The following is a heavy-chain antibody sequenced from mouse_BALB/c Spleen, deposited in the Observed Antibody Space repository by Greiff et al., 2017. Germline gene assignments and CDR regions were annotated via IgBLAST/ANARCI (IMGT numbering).Heavy chain of an antibody. CDR1: GFTFSSYA. D-gene: IGHD2-4*01. V-gene: IGHV5-6-5*01. CDR3: ARGGLPKADY. J-gene: IGHJ2*01. Sequence: EVQRVESGGGLVKPGGSLKLSCAASGFTFSSYAMSWVRQTPEKRLEWVASISSGGSTYYPDSVKGRFTISRDNARNILYLQMSSLRSEDTAMYYCARGGLPKADYWGQGTTLTVSS. CDR2: ISSGGST.